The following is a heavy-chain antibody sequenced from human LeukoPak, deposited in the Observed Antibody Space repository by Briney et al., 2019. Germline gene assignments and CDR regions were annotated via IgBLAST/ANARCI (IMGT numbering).Heavy chain of an antibody. Sequence: SETLSLTCTVSGGSISSYYWSWIRQPAGKGLEWIGRIYTSGSTNYNPSLKSRVTISVDTSKNQFSLKLSSVTAADTALYYCAAEGIRYFDWLLSTDDAFDIWGQGTMVTVSS. CDR1: GGSISSYY. CDR2: IYTSGST. J-gene: IGHJ3*02. CDR3: AAEGIRYFDWLLSTDDAFDI. D-gene: IGHD3-9*01. V-gene: IGHV4-4*07.